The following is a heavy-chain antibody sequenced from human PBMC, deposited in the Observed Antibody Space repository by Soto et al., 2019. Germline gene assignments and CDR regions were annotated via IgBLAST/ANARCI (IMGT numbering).Heavy chain of an antibody. Sequence: QVQLVQSGAEVRRPGASVKVSCKASGYTFTSYDINWVRQATGQGLEWMGWMNPNSGNTGYAQNFQGRVTMTRNTAIRTAYMELSSLRSEDTAVYYCVRMRFGESNQPTNWFDPWGQGTLVTVSS. D-gene: IGHD3-10*01. J-gene: IGHJ5*02. CDR2: MNPNSGNT. CDR3: VRMRFGESNQPTNWFDP. V-gene: IGHV1-8*01. CDR1: GYTFTSYD.